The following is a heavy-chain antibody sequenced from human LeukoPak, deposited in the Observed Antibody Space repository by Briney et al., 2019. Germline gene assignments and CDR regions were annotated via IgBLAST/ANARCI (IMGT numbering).Heavy chain of an antibody. D-gene: IGHD6-13*01. CDR2: ISADGSST. CDR1: RFTFSTYW. Sequence: PGGSLRLSCAASRFTFSTYWMHWVRQAPGKGLAWVSRISADGSSTTYADSVKGRFTISRDNAKNTLYLQMDSLRADDTAVYYCARTLVAAPGSKGGPWGQGTLVTVSS. V-gene: IGHV3-74*01. J-gene: IGHJ5*02. CDR3: ARTLVAAPGSKGGP.